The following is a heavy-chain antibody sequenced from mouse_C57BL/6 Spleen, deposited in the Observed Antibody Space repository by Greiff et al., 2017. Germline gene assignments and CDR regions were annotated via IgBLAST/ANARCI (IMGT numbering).Heavy chain of an antibody. J-gene: IGHJ4*01. Sequence: EVKLMESGGGLVKPGGSLKLSCAASGFTFSSYAMSWVRQTPEKRLEWVATISYGGSYTYYPDNVKGRFTISRDNAKNNLYLQMSHLKSEDTAMYYCARDNYYGSRDAMDYWGQGTSVTVSS. CDR1: GFTFSSYA. V-gene: IGHV5-4*01. CDR2: ISYGGSYT. D-gene: IGHD1-1*01. CDR3: ARDNYYGSRDAMDY.